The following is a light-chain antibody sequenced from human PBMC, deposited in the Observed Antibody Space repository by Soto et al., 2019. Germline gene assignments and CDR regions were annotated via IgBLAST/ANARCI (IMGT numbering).Light chain of an antibody. CDR1: SSDVGGYNY. J-gene: IGLJ1*01. Sequence: QSVLSQPASVSWSPGHSITISCTGTSSDVGGYNYVSWYQQHPGKAPKLMIYEVNNRPSGVSNRFSGSKSGSTASLTISGLQTEEEADCYCSSYTSTSTYVFGTGTKVTAL. CDR2: EVN. CDR3: SSYTSTSTYV. V-gene: IGLV2-14*01.